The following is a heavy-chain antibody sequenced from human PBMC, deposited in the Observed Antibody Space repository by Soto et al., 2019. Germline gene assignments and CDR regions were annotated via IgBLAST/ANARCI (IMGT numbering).Heavy chain of an antibody. CDR3: ARRNSDYSSVWSDAFDI. CDR2: ISYDGSSK. V-gene: IGHV3-30-3*01. D-gene: IGHD6-19*01. J-gene: IGHJ3*02. Sequence: QVQLVESGGGVVQPGRSLRLSCAASGFTFSSYAMHWVRQAPGKGPEWVAVISYDGSSKTYADSVKGQFTISIDNSKNSLFLQMNNLSPEDTAVYYCARRNSDYSSVWSDAFDIWGQGTMVTVSS. CDR1: GFTFSSYA.